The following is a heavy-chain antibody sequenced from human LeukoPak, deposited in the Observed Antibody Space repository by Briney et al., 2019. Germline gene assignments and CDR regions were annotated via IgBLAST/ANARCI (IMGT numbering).Heavy chain of an antibody. J-gene: IGHJ4*02. D-gene: IGHD3-22*01. CDR3: ARDSRGYYYDSSGYPTRGFDY. Sequence: SETLSLTCTVSGGSISSSSYYWGWIRQPPGKGLEWIGSIYYSGSTYYNPSLKSRVTISVDTSKNQFSLKLSSVTAADTAVYYCARDSRGYYYDSSGYPTRGFDYWGQGTLVTVSS. CDR2: IYYSGST. CDR1: GGSISSSSYY. V-gene: IGHV4-39*07.